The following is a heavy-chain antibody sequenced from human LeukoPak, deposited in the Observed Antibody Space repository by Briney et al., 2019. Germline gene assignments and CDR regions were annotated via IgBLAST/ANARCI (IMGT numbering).Heavy chain of an antibody. CDR2: IGTAGDT. CDR1: GFTFSSHD. Sequence: GGSLRLSCAASGFTFSSHDMHWVRQATGKVMEWVSTIGTAGDTYYPGSVKGRFIISRENARNSLYLHMNSLRVGDTAVYYCVREVGPLSAYFGMDGWGQGTTVTGSS. V-gene: IGHV3-13*01. J-gene: IGHJ6*02. D-gene: IGHD2-21*01. CDR3: VREVGPLSAYFGMDG.